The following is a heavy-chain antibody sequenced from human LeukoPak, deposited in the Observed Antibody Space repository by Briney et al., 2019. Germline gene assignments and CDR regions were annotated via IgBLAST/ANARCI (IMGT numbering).Heavy chain of an antibody. D-gene: IGHD3-3*01. J-gene: IGHJ3*02. Sequence: GASVKVFCKASGYTFTSYGISWVRQAPGQGLVWMGWINPNSGGRNYAQKFQGRVTMTRDTSISTAYMELSRLRSDDTAVYYCAADPSYNDFWSRFDIWGQGTMVTVSS. V-gene: IGHV1-2*02. CDR2: INPNSGGR. CDR3: AADPSYNDFWSRFDI. CDR1: GYTFTSYG.